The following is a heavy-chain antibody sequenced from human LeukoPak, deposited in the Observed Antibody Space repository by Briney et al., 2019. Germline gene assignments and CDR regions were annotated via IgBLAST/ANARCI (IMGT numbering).Heavy chain of an antibody. J-gene: IGHJ6*02. Sequence: SQTLSLTCTVSGGSISIGGYYWSWIRQHPGRGLEWIGYIYYSGSTYYNPSLKSRVTISVDTSKNQFSLKLSSVTAADTAVYYCARESSDRNYYYYGMDVWGQGTTVTVSS. D-gene: IGHD2-21*02. CDR2: IYYSGST. CDR1: GGSISIGGYY. V-gene: IGHV4-31*03. CDR3: ARESSDRNYYYYGMDV.